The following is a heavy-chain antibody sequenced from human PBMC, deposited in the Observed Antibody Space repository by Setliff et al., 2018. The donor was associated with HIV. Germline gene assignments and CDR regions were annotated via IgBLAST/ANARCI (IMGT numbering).Heavy chain of an antibody. CDR2: IWYDGSNK. J-gene: IGHJ4*02. CDR3: ARNGADFLALEWLFPFDY. D-gene: IGHD3-3*01. CDR1: GFTFSSYG. Sequence: GGSLRLSCAASGFTFSSYGMHWVRQAPGKGLEWVAVIWYDGSNKYYADSVKGRFTISRDNAKSSLYLQMNSRRVEDTAVYYCARNGADFLALEWLFPFDYWGQGTLVTVSS. V-gene: IGHV3-33*01.